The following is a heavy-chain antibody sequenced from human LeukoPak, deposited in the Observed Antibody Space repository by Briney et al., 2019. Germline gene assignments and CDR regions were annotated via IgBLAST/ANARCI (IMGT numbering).Heavy chain of an antibody. V-gene: IGHV3-30*02. CDR1: GFTFSSYG. CDR2: IRYDGSNK. Sequence: PGGSLRLSCAASGFTFSSYGMHWVRQAPGKGLEWVAFIRYDGSNKYYADSVKGRFTISRDNSKNTLYLQMNSLRAEDTAVYYCAKDPQGSSGYYPYFDYWGQGTLVTVSS. D-gene: IGHD3-22*01. J-gene: IGHJ4*02. CDR3: AKDPQGSSGYYPYFDY.